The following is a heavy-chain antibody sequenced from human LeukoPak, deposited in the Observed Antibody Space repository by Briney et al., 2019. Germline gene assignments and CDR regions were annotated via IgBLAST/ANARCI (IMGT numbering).Heavy chain of an antibody. V-gene: IGHV1-46*01. J-gene: IGHJ4*02. CDR2: IDPSGGST. CDR1: GYTFTSYY. CDR3: ARAGLLVGGFDY. Sequence: GASVKVSCKTSGYTFTSYYMHWVRQAPGQGPEWMGIIDPSGGSTSYAQKFQGRVTMTRDTSTSTLYMELSSLRSEDTAVYYCARAGLLVGGFDYWGQGTLVTVSS. D-gene: IGHD2-21*02.